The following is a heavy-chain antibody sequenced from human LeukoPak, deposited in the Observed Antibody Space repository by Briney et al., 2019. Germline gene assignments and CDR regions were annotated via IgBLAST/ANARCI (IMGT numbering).Heavy chain of an antibody. D-gene: IGHD3-3*02. CDR3: ARDSRFDP. J-gene: IGHJ5*02. CDR2: INTYSGNT. Sequence: ASVKVSCKASGYTFTSYGISWVRQAPGQGLEWMGWINTYSGNTISAQTLQGRVTMTTETSTSTAYMELRSLRSEDTAVYYCARDSRFDPWGQGTLVTVSS. CDR1: GYTFTSYG. V-gene: IGHV1-18*01.